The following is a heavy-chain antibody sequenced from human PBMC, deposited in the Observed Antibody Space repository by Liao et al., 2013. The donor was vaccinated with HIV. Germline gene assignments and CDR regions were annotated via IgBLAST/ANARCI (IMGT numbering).Heavy chain of an antibody. V-gene: IGHV4-59*12. J-gene: IGHJ4*02. D-gene: IGHD3-3*01. Sequence: QVQLQESGPGLVKTSETLSLTCTVSGGSISSDYWSWIRQPPGRGPEWIGFIHYTGSTTYNPSLKSRVTISVDTSRRQFSLNLSSVTAADTAVYYCARRGFWSGYAFDYWGQGTLVTVSS. CDR1: GGSISSDY. CDR3: ARRGFWSGYAFDY. CDR2: IHYTGST.